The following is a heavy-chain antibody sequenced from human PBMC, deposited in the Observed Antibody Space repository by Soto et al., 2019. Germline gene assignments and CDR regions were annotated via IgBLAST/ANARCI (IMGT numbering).Heavy chain of an antibody. CDR1: GFTFSTYA. D-gene: IGHD3-3*01. CDR3: AKNGDFWSWGMDV. Sequence: GGSLRLSCAASGFTFSTYAMTWVRQAPGKGLEWVSIISSSGDATYYLDSVKGRFTISRDNSRNTLHLQMNSLRAEDAAVYFCAKNGDFWSWGMDVWGQGATVTVSS. V-gene: IGHV3-23*01. CDR2: ISSSGDAT. J-gene: IGHJ6*02.